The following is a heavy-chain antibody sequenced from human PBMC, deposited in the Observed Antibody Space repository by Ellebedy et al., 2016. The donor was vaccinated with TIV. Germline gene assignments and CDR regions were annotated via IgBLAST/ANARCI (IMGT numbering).Heavy chain of an antibody. CDR3: ARGYCSSISCFDY. CDR2: IYHSGST. Sequence: SETLSLXXAVYGGSFSAHYWSCIRQPPGKGLEWIGEIYHSGSTNYNPSLKSRVTISVDKSKNHFSLKLSSVTAADTAVYYCARGYCSSISCFDYWGQGTLVTVSS. V-gene: IGHV4-34*01. D-gene: IGHD2-2*01. CDR1: GGSFSAHY. J-gene: IGHJ4*02.